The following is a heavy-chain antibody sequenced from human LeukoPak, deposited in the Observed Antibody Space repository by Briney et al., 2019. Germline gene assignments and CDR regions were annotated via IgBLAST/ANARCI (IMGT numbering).Heavy chain of an antibody. J-gene: IGHJ3*01. CDR3: AREYYDSSGTKYAFDL. D-gene: IGHD3-22*01. V-gene: IGHV1-2*02. Sequence: GASVKVSCKASGYTFIYYYIHWVRQAPGQGREWMGCIDPHSGGTKYEQKLQGRVTMTSDTSINTAYMELSRLRSDDTAVFYCAREYYDSSGTKYAFDLWGRGTMVTVSS. CDR1: GYTFIYYY. CDR2: IDPHSGGT.